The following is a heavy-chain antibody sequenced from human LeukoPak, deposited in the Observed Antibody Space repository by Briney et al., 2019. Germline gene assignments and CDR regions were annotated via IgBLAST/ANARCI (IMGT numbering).Heavy chain of an antibody. D-gene: IGHD5-24*01. CDR3: AGDIQLST. CDR2: ISSTGGNS. V-gene: IGHV3-23*01. J-gene: IGHJ3*01. CDR1: GFTFSGSA. Sequence: GGSLRLSCAASGFTFSGSAMSWVRQAPGKGLDWVSLISSTGGNSYYADSVKGRFTISRDNSKDTLYLQMDSLRAEDTAIYYCAGDIQLSTWGLGTKVTVSS.